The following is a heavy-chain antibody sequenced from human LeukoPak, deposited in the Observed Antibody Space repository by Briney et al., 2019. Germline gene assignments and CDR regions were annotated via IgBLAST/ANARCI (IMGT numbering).Heavy chain of an antibody. J-gene: IGHJ4*02. Sequence: GGSLRLSCAASGFTFSSYWMHWVRQAPGKGLVWVSHITTDGSSTTYADSVKGRFTISRDNAKNTLYPQMNSLRAEDTAVYYCARDDGSYYVWGQGALVTVSS. D-gene: IGHD1-26*01. V-gene: IGHV3-74*01. CDR3: ARDDGSYYV. CDR1: GFTFSSYW. CDR2: ITTDGSST.